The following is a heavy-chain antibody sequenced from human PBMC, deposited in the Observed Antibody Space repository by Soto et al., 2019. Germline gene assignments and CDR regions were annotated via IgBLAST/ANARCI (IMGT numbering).Heavy chain of an antibody. J-gene: IGHJ3*02. Sequence: SGPTLLNPTQTLTLTCTFSGFSLSTSGVGVGWIRQPPGKALEWLALIYWDDDKRDCPSLKSMFTITKDTSKNQVVLTMTNMDPVDTATYCCAHRHVDTAMANDAFDIWGQGTMVTVSS. CDR1: GFSLSTSGVG. CDR2: IYWDDDK. V-gene: IGHV2-5*06. CDR3: AHRHVDTAMANDAFDI. D-gene: IGHD5-18*01.